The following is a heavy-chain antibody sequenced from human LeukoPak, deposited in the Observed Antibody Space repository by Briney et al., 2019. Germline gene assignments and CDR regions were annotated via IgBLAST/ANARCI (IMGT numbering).Heavy chain of an antibody. CDR3: ARCGAAVTTHFSH. D-gene: IGHD4-17*01. CDR2: ISASDGTT. J-gene: IGHJ4*02. V-gene: IGHV1-18*01. CDR1: GHSFSIYG. Sequence: GASVKVSCKASGHSFSIYGITWARPAPGQGLEYLGWISASDGTTNYAQKVQDRATMTTDTSTSTAYLELRSLRSEDTAVYYCARCGAAVTTHFSHWGQGTLVTVSS.